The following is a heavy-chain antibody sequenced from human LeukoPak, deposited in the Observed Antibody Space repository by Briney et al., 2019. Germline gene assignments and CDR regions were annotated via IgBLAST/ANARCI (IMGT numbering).Heavy chain of an antibody. Sequence: SETLSLTCAVYGGSFSGYYWSWIRQHPGKGLEWIGYIYYSGSTYYNPSLKSRVTISVDTSKNQFSLKLSSVTAADTAVYYCARVTKPPGVVPAAIPPHMDVWGKGTTVTVSS. CDR3: ARVTKPPGVVPAAIPPHMDV. V-gene: IGHV4-31*11. D-gene: IGHD2-2*01. CDR1: GGSFSGYY. CDR2: IYYSGST. J-gene: IGHJ6*03.